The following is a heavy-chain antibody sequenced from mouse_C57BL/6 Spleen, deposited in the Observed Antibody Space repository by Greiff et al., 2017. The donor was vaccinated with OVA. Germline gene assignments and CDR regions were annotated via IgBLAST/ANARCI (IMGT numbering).Heavy chain of an antibody. Sequence: QVHVKQPGAELVKPGASVKMSCKASGYTFTSYWITWVKQRPGQGLEWIGDIYPGSGSTNYNEKFKSKATLTVDTSSSTAYMQLSSLTSEDSAVYYCAHYYGSSPYYFDYWGQGTTLTVSS. CDR3: AHYYGSSPYYFDY. J-gene: IGHJ2*01. V-gene: IGHV1-55*01. CDR2: IYPGSGST. CDR1: GYTFTSYW. D-gene: IGHD1-1*01.